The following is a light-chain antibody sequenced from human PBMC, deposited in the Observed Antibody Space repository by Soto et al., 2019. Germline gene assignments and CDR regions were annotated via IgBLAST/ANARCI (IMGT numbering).Light chain of an antibody. CDR2: GIS. V-gene: IGKV3D-15*01. Sequence: EIVMTQSPATLSVSPGERVTLSCRASQSVSNNLAWYQQKPGQAPRLLIYGISKRATDIPDRFSGSGSGTEFTLTISSLQPEDFATYYCQQHGQWPITFGQGTRLEIK. CDR1: QSVSNN. CDR3: QQHGQWPIT. J-gene: IGKJ5*01.